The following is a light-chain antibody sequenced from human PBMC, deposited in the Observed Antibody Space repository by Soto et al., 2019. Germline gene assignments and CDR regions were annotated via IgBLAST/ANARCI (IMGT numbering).Light chain of an antibody. J-gene: IGKJ4*01. CDR2: GAS. CDR3: QQYGSSPPLT. V-gene: IGKV3-15*01. Sequence: EVVLTQSPATLSLSPGERATLSCRASQSVSSNLAWYQQKPGQAPRLLIYGASTRATGIPARFSGSGSGTEFTLTISSLQSEDFAVYYCQQYGSSPPLTFGGGTKV. CDR1: QSVSSN.